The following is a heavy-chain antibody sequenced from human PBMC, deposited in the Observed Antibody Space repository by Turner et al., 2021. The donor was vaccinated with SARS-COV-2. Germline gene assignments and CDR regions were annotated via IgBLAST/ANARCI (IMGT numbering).Heavy chain of an antibody. CDR2: IYSGGST. Sequence: EVQLGGTGGGLIQPGGSLKLSCAASGVTVSSNYMSWVRQAPGKGLEWVSVIYSGGSTFYSDSVKGRFTISRDNSKNTLYLQMNSLRAEDTAVYYCARDRVDYGMDVWGQGTTVTVSS. J-gene: IGHJ6*02. V-gene: IGHV3-53*02. D-gene: IGHD3-3*01. CDR3: ARDRVDYGMDV. CDR1: GVTVSSNY.